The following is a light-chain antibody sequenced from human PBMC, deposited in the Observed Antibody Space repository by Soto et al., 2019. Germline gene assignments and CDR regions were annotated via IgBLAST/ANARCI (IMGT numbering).Light chain of an antibody. CDR2: AST. Sequence: QSVLTQPPSVSGAPGQRVTISCSGNSSNIGAGFDVHWYQQLPGAAPKLLIYASTNRPSGVPDRFSGSKSDTSASLAITGLQFDAEADYYCASWDDTLDAQVFGVGTKLTVL. CDR1: SSNIGAGFD. CDR3: ASWDDTLDAQV. V-gene: IGLV1-40*01. J-gene: IGLJ3*02.